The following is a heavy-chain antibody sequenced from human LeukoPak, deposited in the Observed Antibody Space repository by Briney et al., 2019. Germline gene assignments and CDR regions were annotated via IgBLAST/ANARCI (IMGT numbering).Heavy chain of an antibody. CDR2: ISAGGGGI. V-gene: IGHV3-23*01. CDR3: AKESNGRRFDFDY. Sequence: PGGSLRLSCAASGFISRDYRMSWVRQTPGKGLEWVSSISAGGGGIYYADSVKGRFTVSRDDSKNTLYPQMNSLRVEDTALYYCAKESNGRRFDFDYWGQGTLATVSS. D-gene: IGHD1-26*01. CDR1: GFISRDYR. J-gene: IGHJ4*02.